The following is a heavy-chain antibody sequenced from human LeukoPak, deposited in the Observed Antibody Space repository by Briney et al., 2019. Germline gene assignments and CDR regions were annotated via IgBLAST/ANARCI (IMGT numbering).Heavy chain of an antibody. V-gene: IGHV3-53*01. CDR2: IYSGGST. CDR1: GFTVGSNY. Sequence: GGSLRLSCAASGFTVGSNYMSWVRQAPGKGLEWVSVIYSGGSTYYADSVKGRFTISRDNSKNTLYLQMNSLRAEDTAVYYCARVYPEYYYDSSGYSYYFDYWGQGTLVTVSS. CDR3: ARVYPEYYYDSSGYSYYFDY. D-gene: IGHD3-22*01. J-gene: IGHJ4*02.